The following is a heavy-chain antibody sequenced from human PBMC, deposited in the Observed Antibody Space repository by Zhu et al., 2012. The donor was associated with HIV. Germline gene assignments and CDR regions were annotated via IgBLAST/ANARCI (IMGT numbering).Heavy chain of an antibody. Sequence: QVQLQQWGAGLLKPSETLSLTCAVYGGSFSGYYWSWIRQPPGKGLEWIGEINHSGRTNYNPSLKSRATISIDTSKNQFSLRLSSVTAADTAVFYCARHQSDGDYVFHWFDPWGQGTLVTVSS. J-gene: IGHJ5*02. V-gene: IGHV4-34*01. D-gene: IGHD4-17*01. CDR1: GGSFSGYY. CDR3: ARHQSDGDYVFHWFDP. CDR2: INHSGRT.